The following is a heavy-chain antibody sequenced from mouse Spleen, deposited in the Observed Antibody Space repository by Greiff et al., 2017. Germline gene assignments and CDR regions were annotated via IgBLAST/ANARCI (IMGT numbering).Heavy chain of an antibody. V-gene: IGHV5-9*04. CDR1: GFTFCSYT. CDR2: ISTGSGYT. CDR3: ASNHYILVWYAMDY. D-gene: IGHD2-10*02. Sequence: EVKLVESGGGLVKPGGSLKLSCAASGFTFCSYTMSWVRQTPAQRLEWVGTISTGSGYTSYQHKLKGRFTISRDNARNTLYLQMSSLRSEDTAMYYCASNHYILVWYAMDYWGQGTSVTVSS. J-gene: IGHJ4*01.